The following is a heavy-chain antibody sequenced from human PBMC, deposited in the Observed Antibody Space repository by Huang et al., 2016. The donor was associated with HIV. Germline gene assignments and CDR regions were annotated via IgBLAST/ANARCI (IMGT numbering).Heavy chain of an antibody. J-gene: IGHJ5*02. Sequence: QVQLVQSGAEVKKPGASVKVSCRTSGYIFTDYYIHGVRQAPGQGLEGMGGVHPKSGATNQAQRVQGRLHMTTDTSTSAVYMELANLRSDDTAVYYCARAVVRGLIIRFDPWGQGTLVTVSS. CDR3: ARAVVRGLIIRFDP. CDR1: GYIFTDYY. D-gene: IGHD3-10*01. CDR2: VHPKSGAT. V-gene: IGHV1-2*02.